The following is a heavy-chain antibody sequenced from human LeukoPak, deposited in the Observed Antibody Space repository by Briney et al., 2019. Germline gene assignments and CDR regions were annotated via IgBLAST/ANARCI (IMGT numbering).Heavy chain of an antibody. CDR2: IIGSGGST. CDR3: ARSPVGVRKQHDF. Sequence: GGSLRLSCAASGFTFSDYAVSWVRQAPGKGLEWVSVIIGSGGSTSYADSVKGRFTISRDNSKNTLSLQMNSLRAEDTAVYYCARSPVGVRKQHDFWGQGTLVIVSS. CDR1: GFTFSDYA. V-gene: IGHV3-23*01. J-gene: IGHJ4*02. D-gene: IGHD1/OR15-1a*01.